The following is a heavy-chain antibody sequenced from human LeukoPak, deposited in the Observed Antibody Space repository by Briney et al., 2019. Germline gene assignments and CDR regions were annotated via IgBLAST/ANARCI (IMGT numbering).Heavy chain of an antibody. CDR2: IKQDGSEK. CDR3: ATDGEPTYYIDV. D-gene: IGHD1-26*01. CDR1: GFTFRCSW. V-gene: IGHV3-7*01. J-gene: IGHJ6*03. Sequence: GGSLRLSSAGAGFTFRCSWMSWVRQAPGKGLEWVANIKQDGSEKYYVDSVKGRFTISRDNARDSLFLQMNSLRADDTALYYCATDGEPTYYIDVWGTGTTVTVSS.